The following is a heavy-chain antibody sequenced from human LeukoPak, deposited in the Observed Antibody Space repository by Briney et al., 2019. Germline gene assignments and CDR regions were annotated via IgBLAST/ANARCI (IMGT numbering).Heavy chain of an antibody. CDR3: ARVLYSSGWYDWFDP. J-gene: IGHJ5*02. Sequence: GGSLRLSCAASGFTFSSYGMHWVRQAPGKGLEWVAVIWYDGSNKYYADSVKGRFTISRDNSKNTLYLQMNSLRAEDTAVYYCARVLYSSGWYDWFDPWGQGTLVTVSS. D-gene: IGHD6-19*01. V-gene: IGHV3-33*01. CDR2: IWYDGSNK. CDR1: GFTFSSYG.